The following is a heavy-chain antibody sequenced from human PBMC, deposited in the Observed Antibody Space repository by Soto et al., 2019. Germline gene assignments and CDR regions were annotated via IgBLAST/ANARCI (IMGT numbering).Heavy chain of an antibody. V-gene: IGHV1-2*04. CDR2: INPNSGGT. CDR1: GYTFTGYY. Sequence: ASVKVSCKASGYTFTGYYMHWVRQAPGQGLEWMGWINPNSGGTNYAQKFQGWVTMTRDTSISTAYMELSRLRSDDTAVYYCARGNWNYAIYYYGMDVWGQGTTVTVSS. J-gene: IGHJ6*02. D-gene: IGHD1-7*01. CDR3: ARGNWNYAIYYYGMDV.